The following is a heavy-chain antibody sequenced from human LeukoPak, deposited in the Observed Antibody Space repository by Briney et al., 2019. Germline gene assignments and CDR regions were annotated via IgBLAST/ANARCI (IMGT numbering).Heavy chain of an antibody. D-gene: IGHD6-19*01. J-gene: IGHJ6*02. V-gene: IGHV7-4-1*02. CDR1: GYTFTSYA. Sequence: GASVNASCKASGYTFTSYAMNWVRQAPGQGLEWMGWINTNSGNPTYAQGFTGRFVFSLDTSVSTTYLQISSLKAEDTAVYYCARSPPSVAGTNYYGMDVWGQGTTVTVSS. CDR2: INTNSGNP. CDR3: ARSPPSVAGTNYYGMDV.